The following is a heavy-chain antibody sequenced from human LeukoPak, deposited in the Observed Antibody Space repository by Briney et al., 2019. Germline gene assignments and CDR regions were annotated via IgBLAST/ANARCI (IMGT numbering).Heavy chain of an antibody. D-gene: IGHD6-13*01. CDR2: ISGSGGST. J-gene: IGHJ4*01. CDR3: AKGTSWYFDC. CDR1: GFTFSSYG. V-gene: IGHV3-23*01. Sequence: GGTLRLSCAASGFTFSSYGMSWVRQAPGKGLGWVSAISGSGGSTYYADSVKGRFSISRDNSKNTLYLQMNNLRAEDTAVYYCAKGTSWYFDCWGHGTLVTVSS.